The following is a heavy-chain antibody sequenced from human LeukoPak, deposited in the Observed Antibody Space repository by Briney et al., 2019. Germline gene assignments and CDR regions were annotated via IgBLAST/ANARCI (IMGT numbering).Heavy chain of an antibody. Sequence: GGSLRLSCAASGFTFSSYWMSWVRQAPGKGLEWVGNIKRDGSEKYYVDSVKGRFTISRDNADNSLYLQMNSLRAEDTAFYYCARARDYGSGKANAFDIWGQGTMVTVSS. CDR2: IKRDGSEK. D-gene: IGHD3-10*01. J-gene: IGHJ3*02. V-gene: IGHV3-7*05. CDR3: ARARDYGSGKANAFDI. CDR1: GFTFSSYW.